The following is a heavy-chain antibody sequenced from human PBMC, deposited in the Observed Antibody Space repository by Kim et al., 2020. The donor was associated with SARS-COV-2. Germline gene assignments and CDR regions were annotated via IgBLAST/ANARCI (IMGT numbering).Heavy chain of an antibody. CDR2: ISGSGGST. J-gene: IGHJ5*02. CDR3: AKDARAGTYYDILTGYYNGWFDT. D-gene: IGHD3-9*01. Sequence: GGSLRLSCAASGFTFSSYAMSWVRQAPGKGLEWVSAISGSGGSTYYADSVKGRFTISRDNSKNTLYLQMNSLRAEDTAVYYCAKDARAGTYYDILTGYYNGWFDTWGQGTLVTVSS. V-gene: IGHV3-23*01. CDR1: GFTFSSYA.